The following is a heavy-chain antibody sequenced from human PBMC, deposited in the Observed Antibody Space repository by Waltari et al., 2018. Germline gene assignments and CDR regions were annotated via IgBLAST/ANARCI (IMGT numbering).Heavy chain of an antibody. V-gene: IGHV3-30*18. CDR2: ISYDGGLI. D-gene: IGHD3-22*01. CDR1: GFTFDTYG. Sequence: QVHLVESGGGEVQPGGSMRLSCAASGFTFDTYGRHWVRQAPGKGLEWVAVISYDGGLIYYGESVKGRFTVSRDNSKNTLFLQMTSLRADDTAVYYCTKEVGYDSNSYGDSWGQGTLVTVST. J-gene: IGHJ4*02. CDR3: TKEVGYDSNSYGDS.